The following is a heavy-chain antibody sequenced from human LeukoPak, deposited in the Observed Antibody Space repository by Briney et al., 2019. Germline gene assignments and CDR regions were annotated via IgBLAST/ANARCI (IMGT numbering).Heavy chain of an antibody. CDR1: GFTFSSYA. J-gene: IGHJ6*03. CDR3: ARTLQQLGPLRPGPPDYYMDV. V-gene: IGHV3-23*01. CDR2: ISGSGDST. Sequence: GGSLRLSCAASGFTFSSYAMSWVRQAPGKGLEWVSAISGSGDSTYYADSVKGRFTISRDNAKNSLYLQMNSLRAEDTAVYYCARTLQQLGPLRPGPPDYYMDVWGKGTTVTVSS. D-gene: IGHD6-13*01.